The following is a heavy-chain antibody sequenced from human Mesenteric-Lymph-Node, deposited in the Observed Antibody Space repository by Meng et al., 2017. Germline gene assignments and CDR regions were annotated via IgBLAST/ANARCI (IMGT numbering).Heavy chain of an antibody. CDR3: ARDDGKRTVDY. CDR2: IKPDGSEV. D-gene: IGHD1-1*01. J-gene: IGHJ4*02. V-gene: IGHV3-7*01. Sequence: GESLKISCVASTFTFRDYWMSWVRQTPGKGLEWVANIKPDGSEVYYVDSVKGRFTVSRDNAKNSLYLQMSSLRAEDTAVYYCARDDGKRTVDYWGQGTLVTVPQ. CDR1: TFTFRDYW.